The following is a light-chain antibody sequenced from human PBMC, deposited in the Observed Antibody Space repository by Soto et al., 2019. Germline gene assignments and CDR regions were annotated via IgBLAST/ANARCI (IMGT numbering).Light chain of an antibody. Sequence: QSALTQPPSASGSPGQSVTISCTGTYSDIGAYNYVSWYQQRPGEAPKLIIYTNNQRPSGVPDRFSGSKSGTSASLAISGLRSEDEADFYCAAWDDSLNAVVFGGGTKVTVL. V-gene: IGLV2-8*01. CDR1: YSDIGAYNY. CDR2: TNN. CDR3: AAWDDSLNAVV. J-gene: IGLJ2*01.